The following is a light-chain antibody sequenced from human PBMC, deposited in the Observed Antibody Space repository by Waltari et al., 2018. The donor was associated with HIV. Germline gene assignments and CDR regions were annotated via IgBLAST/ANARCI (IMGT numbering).Light chain of an antibody. CDR2: LGT. CDR3: MQSLQSPWT. V-gene: IGKV2-28*01. CDR1: QNLLHSNGNNY. J-gene: IGKJ1*01. Sequence: IVLTQSPVSLPVTPGEPASISCRSSQNLLHSNGNNYLEWYVQRPGQSPQRLIYLGTGRASGVPDRLSGRGSGTDFTLIFSRVAAEDVGVYYCMQSLQSPWTFGQGTQVEI.